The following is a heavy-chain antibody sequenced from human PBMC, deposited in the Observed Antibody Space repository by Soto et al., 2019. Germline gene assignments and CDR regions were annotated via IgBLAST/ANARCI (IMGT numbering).Heavy chain of an antibody. CDR2: ISGSGGST. CDR3: AKDHFRIRFGRSGYYVTFNY. Sequence: GGSLRLSCAASGFTFSSYAMSWVRQAPGKRLERVTAISGSGGSTYYAESVKGRFTISRDNSKNTLYLQMNSLRAEDTAVFYCAKDHFRIRFGRSGYYVTFNYGGQGTLVTVSS. CDR1: GFTFSSYA. V-gene: IGHV3-23*01. D-gene: IGHD3-22*01. J-gene: IGHJ4*02.